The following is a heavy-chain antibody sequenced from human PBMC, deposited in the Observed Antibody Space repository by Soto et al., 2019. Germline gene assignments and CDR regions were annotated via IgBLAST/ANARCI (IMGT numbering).Heavy chain of an antibody. V-gene: IGHV1-69*13. CDR2: IIPIFGTA. CDR3: ARDLLELGRGGPTTYGMDV. J-gene: IGHJ6*02. Sequence: SVKVSCKASGGTFSSYAISWVRQAPGQGLEWMGGIIPIFGTANYAQKFQGRVTITADESTSTAYMELSSLRSEDTAVYYCARDLLELGRGGPTTYGMDVWGQGATVTVSS. D-gene: IGHD1-7*01. CDR1: GGTFSSYA.